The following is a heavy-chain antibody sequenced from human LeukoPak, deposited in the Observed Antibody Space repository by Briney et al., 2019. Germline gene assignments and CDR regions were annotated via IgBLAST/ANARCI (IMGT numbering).Heavy chain of an antibody. CDR2: IRYDGSNK. V-gene: IGHV3-30*02. J-gene: IGHJ4*02. Sequence: GGSLRLSCAASGFTFSSYGMHWVRQAPGKGLEWVAFIRYDGSNKYYADSVKGRFTISRDNSKNTLYLQMNSLRAEDTAVYYCAKVVGRIAAAGGYYFDYWGQGTLVTVSS. D-gene: IGHD6-13*01. CDR3: AKVVGRIAAAGGYYFDY. CDR1: GFTFSSYG.